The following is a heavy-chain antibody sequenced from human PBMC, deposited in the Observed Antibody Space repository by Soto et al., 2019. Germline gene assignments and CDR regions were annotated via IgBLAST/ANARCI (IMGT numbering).Heavy chain of an antibody. CDR2: ICGGGGST. CDR3: SKAQPDDSSGYSRRSLDP. CDR1: GCAFISYA. J-gene: IGHJ5*02. D-gene: IGHD3-22*01. Sequence: PGGSLRFPCGASGCAFISYAMSWVRQAPGKGLEWFSAICGGGGSTYSSDSVMVVVTVAADQSQHTLYLEMNRLTAEDTTVYNCSKAQPDDSSGYSRRSLDPWGQGTLHTVSS. V-gene: IGHV3-23*01.